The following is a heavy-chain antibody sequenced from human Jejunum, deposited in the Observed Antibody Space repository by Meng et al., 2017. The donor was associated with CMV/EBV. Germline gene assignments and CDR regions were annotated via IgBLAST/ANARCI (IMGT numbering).Heavy chain of an antibody. CDR3: ARDRNWIFDY. V-gene: IGHV3-74*03. D-gene: IGHD1-1*01. Sequence: SCAASGFPFSSDVMHWVRQAPGEGLVWVARISHDGTITTYVDSVKGRFTISRDNARNTLYLQMNSLRAEDTAVYYCARDRNWIFDYLGRGTLVTVSS. CDR1: GFPFSSDV. J-gene: IGHJ4*02. CDR2: ISHDGTIT.